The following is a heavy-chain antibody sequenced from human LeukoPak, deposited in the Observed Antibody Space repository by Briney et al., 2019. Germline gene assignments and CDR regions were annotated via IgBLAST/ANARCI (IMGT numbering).Heavy chain of an antibody. J-gene: IGHJ3*02. CDR3: ARDRGVVTATDAFDI. CDR2: ISAYNGNT. CDR1: RYTFTNYA. D-gene: IGHD2-21*02. V-gene: IGHV1-18*01. Sequence: ASVTVSCTASRYTFTNYAMNWVRQAPGQGLEWMGWISAYNGNTNYAQKLQGRVTMTTDTSTSTAYMELRSLRSDDTAVYYCARDRGVVTATDAFDIWGQGTMVTVSS.